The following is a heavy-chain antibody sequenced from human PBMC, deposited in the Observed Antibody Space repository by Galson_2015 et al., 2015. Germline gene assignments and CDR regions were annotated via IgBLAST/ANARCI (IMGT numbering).Heavy chain of an antibody. J-gene: IGHJ5*02. CDR3: AKDLHDSSGSAGS. D-gene: IGHD3-22*01. Sequence: SLRLSCAASGFTFDDYAMHWVRQAPGKGLEWVSGVSWNNGGIGYADSVKGRFTISRDSAKHSLYLQMNSLRIEDTALYYCAKDLHDSSGSAGSWGQGTLVTVSS. CDR1: GFTFDDYA. CDR2: VSWNNGGI. V-gene: IGHV3-9*01.